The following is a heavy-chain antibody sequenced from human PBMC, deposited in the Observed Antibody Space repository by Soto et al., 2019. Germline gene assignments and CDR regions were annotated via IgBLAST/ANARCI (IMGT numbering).Heavy chain of an antibody. CDR2: IYHSGMT. D-gene: IGHD4-17*01. CDR3: ATVRWKLHDAFDI. J-gene: IGHJ3*02. V-gene: IGHV4-31*03. Sequence: QVQLQESGPGLVKPSQTLSLTCTVSGGSISTGGYYWSWIRQHPGRGLEWIGYIYHSGMTFSNPSLQSRVAISIDTAKNKCSLKLSSVTAADTAVYYCATVRWKLHDAFDIWGQGTMVSVSS. CDR1: GGSISTGGYY.